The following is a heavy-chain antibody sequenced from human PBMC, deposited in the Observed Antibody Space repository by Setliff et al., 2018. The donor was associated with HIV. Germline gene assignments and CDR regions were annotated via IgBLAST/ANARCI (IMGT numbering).Heavy chain of an antibody. CDR1: GGSFSGYY. CDR3: ARNDAFDI. Sequence: SETLSLTCAVYGGSFSGYYWSWIRQPPGKGLEWIGEINHRGSTNCNPSLKSRVSISVDTSKNQFSLKLSSVTAADTAVYYCARNDAFDIWGQGTLVTVSS. V-gene: IGHV4-34*01. J-gene: IGHJ3*02. CDR2: INHRGST.